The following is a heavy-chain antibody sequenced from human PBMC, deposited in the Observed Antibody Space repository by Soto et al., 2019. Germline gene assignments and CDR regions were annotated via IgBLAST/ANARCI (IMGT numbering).Heavy chain of an antibody. CDR1: GYTFTDFG. V-gene: IGHV1-18*01. Sequence: QAQLVQSGAEVKEPGASVRVSCKPSGYTFTDFGVSWVRQAPGQGLEWMGWISGYDGKTNYAQNLQGGVTMTTDTSAITAFLEMRSLRSYDTAVYYCATAGAAAAVTRFFPHWGQGTLVIVSS. CDR3: ATAGAAAAVTRFFPH. D-gene: IGHD6-13*01. J-gene: IGHJ1*01. CDR2: ISGYDGKT.